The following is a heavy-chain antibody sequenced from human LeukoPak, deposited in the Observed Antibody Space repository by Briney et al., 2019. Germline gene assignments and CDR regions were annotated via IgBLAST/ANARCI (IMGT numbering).Heavy chain of an antibody. CDR1: GGSIRSSTDY. CDR3: ARDGIMITFGGVDY. V-gene: IGHV4-39*07. CDR2: IYYSGST. Sequence: SETLSLTCTVSGGSIRSSTDYWGWIRQPPGKELEWIGSIYYSGSTYYNPSLKSRVTISVDTSKNQFSLKLSSVTAADTAVYYCARDGIMITFGGVDYWGQGTLVTVSS. J-gene: IGHJ4*02. D-gene: IGHD3-16*01.